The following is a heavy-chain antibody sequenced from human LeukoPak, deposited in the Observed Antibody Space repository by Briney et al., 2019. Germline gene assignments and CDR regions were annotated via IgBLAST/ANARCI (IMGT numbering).Heavy chain of an antibody. V-gene: IGHV3-7*01. CDR3: ARSSGTFWCYYFPLDF. J-gene: IGHJ4*02. CDR2: IKQDGSEK. D-gene: IGHD3-3*01. CDR1: GFTFRSYW. Sequence: QPGGSLRLSCAASGFTFRSYWMSWVRQAPGRGREWVANIKQDGSEKYYVDPVKGRFTISRDNAKNSLYLQMNSLRAEDTAVYYCARSSGTFWCYYFPLDFWGQGTLVTASS.